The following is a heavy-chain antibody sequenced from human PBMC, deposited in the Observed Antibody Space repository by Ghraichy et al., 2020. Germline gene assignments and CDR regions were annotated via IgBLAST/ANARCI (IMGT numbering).Heavy chain of an antibody. J-gene: IGHJ4*02. CDR2: INHSGST. Sequence: SETLSLTCAVYGGSFSGYYWSWIRQPPGKGLEWIGEINHSGSTNYNPSLKSRVTISVDTSKNQFSLRLSSVTAADTAVYYCARAVGALYYFDYWGQGTLVTVSS. D-gene: IGHD1-26*01. V-gene: IGHV4-34*01. CDR1: GGSFSGYY. CDR3: ARAVGALYYFDY.